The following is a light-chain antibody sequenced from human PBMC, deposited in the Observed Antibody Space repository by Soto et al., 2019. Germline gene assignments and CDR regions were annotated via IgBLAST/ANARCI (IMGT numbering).Light chain of an antibody. CDR2: DVS. CDR1: SSDVGGYNY. V-gene: IGLV2-14*03. Sequence: QSLLTQPASASLSPGQSITISCTGTSSDVGGYNYVSWYQQHPDKAPRLMIYDVSNRPSGVSDRFSGSKSGDTASLTISGLQAEDEADYYCTSFTSRHTYVFGTGTKVTVL. CDR3: TSFTSRHTYV. J-gene: IGLJ1*01.